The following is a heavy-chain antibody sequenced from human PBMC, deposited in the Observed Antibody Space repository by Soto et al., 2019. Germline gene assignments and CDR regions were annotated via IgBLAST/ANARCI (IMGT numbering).Heavy chain of an antibody. CDR1: GFTFSSYW. J-gene: IGHJ3*02. CDR3: ARVRGGSCSGVTCYGAFDI. V-gene: IGHV3-7*04. Sequence: EVQLVESGGGLVQPGGSLRLSCAASGFTFSSYWMRWVRQAPGKGLEWVANIQQYVSGTYYVDSVKGRFTISRDNAKNALYLQMNSLRAEDTAVYSCARVRGGSCSGVTCYGAFDIWGQGTMVTVSS. D-gene: IGHD2-15*01. CDR2: IQQYVSGT.